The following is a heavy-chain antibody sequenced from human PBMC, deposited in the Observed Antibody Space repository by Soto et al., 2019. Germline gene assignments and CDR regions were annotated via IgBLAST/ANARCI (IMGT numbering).Heavy chain of an antibody. CDR2: IIPILGIA. J-gene: IGHJ3*02. Sequence: ASVKVSCKASGGTFSSYTISWVRQAPGQGLEWMGRIIPILGIANYAQKFQGRVTITADKSTSTAYMELSSLRSEDTALYYCATGTGEGYCSSTSCYASVVHAFDIWGQGTMVTVSS. V-gene: IGHV1-69*02. CDR3: ATGTGEGYCSSTSCYASVVHAFDI. D-gene: IGHD2-2*01. CDR1: GGTFSSYT.